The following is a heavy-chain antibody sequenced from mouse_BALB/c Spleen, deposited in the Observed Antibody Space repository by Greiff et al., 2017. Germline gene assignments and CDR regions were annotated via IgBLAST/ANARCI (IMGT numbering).Heavy chain of an antibody. CDR1: GYTFTDYE. J-gene: IGHJ2*01. CDR3: TKTYGYEGY. D-gene: IGHD1-2*01. Sequence: QVQLKESGAELVRPGASVTLSCKASGYTFTDYEMHWVKQTPVHGLEWIGAIDPETGGTAYNQKFKGKATLTADKSSSTAYMELRSLTSEDSAVYYCTKTYGYEGYWGQGTTLTVSS. V-gene: IGHV1-15*01. CDR2: IDPETGGT.